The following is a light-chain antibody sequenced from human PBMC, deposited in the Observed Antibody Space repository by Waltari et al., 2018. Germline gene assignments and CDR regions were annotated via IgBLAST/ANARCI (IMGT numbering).Light chain of an antibody. CDR1: SSNIGRSH. Sequence: QSVLPQPPSVSGTTGQRLTNSSSGCSSNIGRSHPYFYQLFPGMAPNLPIFRDNQRPSEVPARFSGSGSGTSASLAIGALRSVDEADYYCAVWDDILTAWVFGGGTKLTVL. J-gene: IGLJ3*02. CDR2: RDN. CDR3: AVWDDILTAWV. V-gene: IGLV1-47*01.